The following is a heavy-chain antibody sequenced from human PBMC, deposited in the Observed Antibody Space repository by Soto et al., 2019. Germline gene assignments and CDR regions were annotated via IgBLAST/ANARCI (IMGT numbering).Heavy chain of an antibody. CDR3: ARDGLYCTNGVCNNNWFDP. D-gene: IGHD2-8*01. J-gene: IGHJ5*02. CDR1: GFTFSSYA. CDR2: ISYDGSNK. V-gene: IGHV3-30-3*01. Sequence: ESGGGVVQPGRSLRLSCAASGFTFSSYAMHWVRQAPGKGLEWVAVISYDGSNKYYADSVKGRFTISRDNSKNTLYLQMNSLRAEDTAVYYCARDGLYCTNGVCNNNWFDPWGQGTLVTVSS.